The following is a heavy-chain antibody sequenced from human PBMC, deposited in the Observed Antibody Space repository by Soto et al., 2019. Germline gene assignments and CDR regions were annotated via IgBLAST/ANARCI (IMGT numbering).Heavy chain of an antibody. Sequence: GGSLRLSCSGSGFNFSDYYMNWIRQTPVRGLELVSSILSLESHKYYAASVMGRFSISRDNAQKSLFLQMNNLRAEDTGIYFCATGLKDASNRPSFDSWGPGTPVTVSS. J-gene: IGHJ4*02. V-gene: IGHV3-11*01. CDR3: ATGLKDASNRPSFDS. D-gene: IGHD3-16*01. CDR2: ILSLESHK. CDR1: GFNFSDYY.